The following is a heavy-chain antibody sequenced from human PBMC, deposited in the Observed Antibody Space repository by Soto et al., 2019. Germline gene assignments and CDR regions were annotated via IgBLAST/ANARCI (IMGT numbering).Heavy chain of an antibody. CDR2: MKSKAAGGAI. CDR1: GFSFSEAW. J-gene: IGHJ3*01. Sequence: EGQMVESGGGLVKPGGSLRLSCAVSGFSFSEAWMNWVRQAPGKGLEWVGRMKSKAAGGAIDYAAPVKGRFTISRDDSKDTLYLPINGLKTEDTAVYYWTTDGAFGGLVVALHLWGLGTLLTVSS. CDR3: TTDGAFGGLVVALHL. D-gene: IGHD3-10*01. V-gene: IGHV3-15*07.